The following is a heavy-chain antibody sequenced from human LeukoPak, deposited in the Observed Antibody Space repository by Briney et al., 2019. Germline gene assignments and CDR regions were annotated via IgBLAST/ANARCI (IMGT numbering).Heavy chain of an antibody. Sequence: ASVTVSCTASGGTFSSYAISWVRQATGQGLEWMGWMNPNSSNTGYAQKFQGRVTMTRNTSISTAYMELSSLRSEDTAVYYCARSYYDFWSGYYSYYYYGMDVWGQGTTVTVSS. CDR2: MNPNSSNT. V-gene: IGHV1-8*02. CDR1: GGTFSSYA. CDR3: ARSYYDFWSGYYSYYYYGMDV. J-gene: IGHJ6*02. D-gene: IGHD3-3*01.